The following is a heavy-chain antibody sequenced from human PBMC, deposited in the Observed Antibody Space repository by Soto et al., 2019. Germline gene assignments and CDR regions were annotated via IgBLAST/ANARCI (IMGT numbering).Heavy chain of an antibody. Sequence: LRLSCAASGFTFSSYAMSWVRHPPGKGLGWVSGISGSGGSTYYADSVKGRFTISRDNSKNTLNLQMHSLRSEDTGVYYCAKTLMYSSGWYVYNNGMEVGGQGPTAPVS. CDR3: AKTLMYSSGWYVYNNGMEV. V-gene: IGHV3-23*01. CDR1: GFTFSSYA. CDR2: ISGSGGST. D-gene: IGHD6-19*01. J-gene: IGHJ6*02.